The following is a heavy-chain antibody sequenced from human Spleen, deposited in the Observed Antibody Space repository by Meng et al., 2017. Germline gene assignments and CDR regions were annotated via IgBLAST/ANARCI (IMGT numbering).Heavy chain of an antibody. Sequence: QVQLVESGGSVVQPGESLRLSCAASGFSFSAFAIYWVRQAPGKGLEWLSAISNDGSLKYYRDSVKGRFSISRDNSENTLYLQMNSLRAEDTAVYYCVKEPPGYLQDWGRGSLVTVSS. J-gene: IGHJ1*01. CDR1: GFSFSAFA. V-gene: IGHV3-30*18. CDR3: VKEPPGYLQD. CDR2: ISNDGSLK.